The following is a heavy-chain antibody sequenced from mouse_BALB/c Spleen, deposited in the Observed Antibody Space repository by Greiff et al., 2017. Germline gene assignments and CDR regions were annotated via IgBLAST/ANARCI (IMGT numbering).Heavy chain of an antibody. D-gene: IGHD1-2*01. CDR1: GYSITSGYY. J-gene: IGHJ3*01. CDR3: ARGGTATEFAY. CDR2: ISYDGSN. V-gene: IGHV3-6*02. Sequence: DVKLQESGPGLVKPSQSLSLTCSVTGYSITSGYYWNWIRQFPGNKLEWMGYISYDGSNNYNPSLKNGISITRDTSKNQFFLKLNSVTTEDTATYYCARGGTATEFAYWGQGTLVTVSA.